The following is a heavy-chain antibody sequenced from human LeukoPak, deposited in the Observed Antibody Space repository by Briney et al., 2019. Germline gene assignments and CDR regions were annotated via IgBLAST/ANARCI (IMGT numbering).Heavy chain of an antibody. J-gene: IGHJ4*02. CDR1: GFTFSDYY. Sequence: PGGSLRLSCAASGFTFSDYYMSWIRQAPGKGLEWVSYISSSGSTIYYADSVKGRFTISRDNAKNSPYLQMNSLRAEDTAVYYCARDSSSWAHYFDYWGQGTLVTVSS. CDR2: ISSSGSTI. D-gene: IGHD6-13*01. CDR3: ARDSSSWAHYFDY. V-gene: IGHV3-11*01.